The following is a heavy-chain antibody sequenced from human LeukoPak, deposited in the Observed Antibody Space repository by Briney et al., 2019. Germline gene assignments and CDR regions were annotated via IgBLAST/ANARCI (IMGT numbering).Heavy chain of an antibody. CDR1: GFTFSSYA. D-gene: IGHD2-2*02. V-gene: IGHV3-30-3*01. J-gene: IGHJ4*02. Sequence: QSGGSLRLSCAASGFTFSSYAMHWVRQAPGKGLEWVAVISYDGSNKYYADSVKGRFTISRDNSKNTLYLQMNSLRAEDTAVYYCATRGYCSSTSCHILDYWGQGTLVTVSS. CDR2: ISYDGSNK. CDR3: ATRGYCSSTSCHILDY.